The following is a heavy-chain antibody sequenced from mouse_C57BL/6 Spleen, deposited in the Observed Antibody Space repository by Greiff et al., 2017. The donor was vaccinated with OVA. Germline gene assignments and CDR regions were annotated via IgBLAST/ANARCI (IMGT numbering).Heavy chain of an antibody. J-gene: IGHJ3*01. V-gene: IGHV1-55*01. CDR3: ERKEGRYFAWFAY. D-gene: IGHD2-14*01. CDR1: GYTFTSYW. Sequence: QVHVKQPGAELVKPGASVMMSCKASGYTFTSYWINWVKQRPGQGLEWIGDIYPGSGSTNYNEKFKSKATLTVDPSSSTAYMQLSSLTSEDSSVYNGERKEGRYFAWFAYWGQGTLVNVSA. CDR2: IYPGSGST.